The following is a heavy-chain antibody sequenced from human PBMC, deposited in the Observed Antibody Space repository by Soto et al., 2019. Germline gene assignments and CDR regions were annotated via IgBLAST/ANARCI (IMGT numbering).Heavy chain of an antibody. V-gene: IGHV1-69*13. CDR3: ARERDSSGYLPNNWLAP. J-gene: IGHJ5*02. CDR1: GGTFSSYA. Sequence: SVKVSCKASGGTFSSYAISWVRQAPGQGLEWMGGIIPIFGTANYAQKFQGRVTITADESTSTAYMELSSLRSEDTAVYYCARERDSSGYLPNNWLAPWGQRTLVTVSS. CDR2: IIPIFGTA. D-gene: IGHD3-22*01.